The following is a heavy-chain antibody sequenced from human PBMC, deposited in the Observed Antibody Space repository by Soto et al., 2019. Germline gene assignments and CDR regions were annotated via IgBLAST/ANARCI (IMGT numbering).Heavy chain of an antibody. D-gene: IGHD3-3*01. J-gene: IGHJ4*02. CDR1: GFTFSSYW. Sequence: EVQLVESGGGLVQPGGSLRLSCAASGFTFSSYWMSWVRQAPGKGLEWVANIKQDGSEKYYVDSVKGRFTISRDNAKNSLYLQMNSLRAEDTAVYYCARVIYDFWSGYYPIVGVGSFDYWGQGTLVTVSS. CDR2: IKQDGSEK. CDR3: ARVIYDFWSGYYPIVGVGSFDY. V-gene: IGHV3-7*01.